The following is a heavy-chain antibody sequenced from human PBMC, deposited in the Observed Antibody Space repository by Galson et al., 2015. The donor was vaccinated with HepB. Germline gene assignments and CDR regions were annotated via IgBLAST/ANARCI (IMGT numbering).Heavy chain of an antibody. CDR1: GLTFNNFY. D-gene: IGHD3-10*01. V-gene: IGHV3-11*01. CDR3: VRSAGWFDP. J-gene: IGHJ5*02. CDR2: ISSDGFTK. Sequence: SLRLSCAGPGLTFNNFYMSWIRQAPGKGPEWISYISSDGFTKYYADSVRGRFTISRDNAKDSLYLQMNSLRVEDSAVYYCVRSAGWFDPWGQGSLVTVSS.